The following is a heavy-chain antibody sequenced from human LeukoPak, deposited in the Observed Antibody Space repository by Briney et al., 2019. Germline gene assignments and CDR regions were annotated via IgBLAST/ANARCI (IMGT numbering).Heavy chain of an antibody. J-gene: IGHJ4*02. CDR3: ARESSGSSTFYY. D-gene: IGHD1-26*01. Sequence: GGSLRLSCAASGFTFSDHYMDWARQAPGKGLEWVGRTRNKANSYTTEYAASVKGRFTISRDDSKNSLHLQMNSLKTEDTAVYYCARESSGSSTFYYWGQGTVVTVSS. CDR2: TRNKANSYTT. V-gene: IGHV3-72*01. CDR1: GFTFSDHY.